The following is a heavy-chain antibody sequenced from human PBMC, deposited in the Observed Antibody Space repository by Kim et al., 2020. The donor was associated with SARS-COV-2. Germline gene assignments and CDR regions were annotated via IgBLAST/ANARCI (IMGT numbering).Heavy chain of an antibody. Sequence: SVKVSCKASGGTFSSYAISWVRQAPGQGLEWMGGIIPIFGTANYAQKFQGRVTITADESTSTAYMELSSLRSEDTAVYYCAREFRVGPYGDYVSYYFDYWGQGTLVTVSS. J-gene: IGHJ4*02. D-gene: IGHD4-17*01. V-gene: IGHV1-69*13. CDR3: AREFRVGPYGDYVSYYFDY. CDR1: GGTFSSYA. CDR2: IIPIFGTA.